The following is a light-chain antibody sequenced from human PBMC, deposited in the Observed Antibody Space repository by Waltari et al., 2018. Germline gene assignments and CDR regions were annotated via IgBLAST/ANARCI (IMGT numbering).Light chain of an antibody. J-gene: IGKJ5*01. CDR2: AAS. Sequence: DIKMTQSPASLSASIGDRVIITCRASQTISTYLNWYQQKMGQAPKLLISAASTLHNGVPPRFSGSGSGTDFTLTISSVQPEDFGDYFCQQSFYVPISFGQGTRLDIK. CDR3: QQSFYVPIS. CDR1: QTISTY. V-gene: IGKV1-39*01.